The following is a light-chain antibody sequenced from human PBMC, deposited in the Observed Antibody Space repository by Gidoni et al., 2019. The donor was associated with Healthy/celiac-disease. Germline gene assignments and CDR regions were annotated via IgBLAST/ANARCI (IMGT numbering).Light chain of an antibody. CDR1: QSVNSY. CDR2: EAS. V-gene: IGKV3-11*01. CDR3: QQRSNWPLT. J-gene: IGKJ4*01. Sequence: DIVLTHSPATLSLSPGERATLSCRASQSVNSYLALYQQRPGRAPRPPIYEASNRATGIPARFSGSGSGTDFTLTIRSLGPEDFAVYYCQQRSNWPLTFGGXTKVEIQ.